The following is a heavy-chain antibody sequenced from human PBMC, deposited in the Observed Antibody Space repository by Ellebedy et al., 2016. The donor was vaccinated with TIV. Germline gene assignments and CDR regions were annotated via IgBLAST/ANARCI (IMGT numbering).Heavy chain of an antibody. CDR2: IAYDGSNQ. Sequence: GESLKISXAASGFTFSTYAMHWVRQAPGKGLEWVASIAYDGSNQYSTDSVKGRFTISRDNSKNTLFLQINSVSAEDTATYFCGGDSSGAFDIWGQGTMVTVSS. D-gene: IGHD2-21*02. V-gene: IGHV3-30*03. J-gene: IGHJ3*02. CDR3: GGDSSGAFDI. CDR1: GFTFSTYA.